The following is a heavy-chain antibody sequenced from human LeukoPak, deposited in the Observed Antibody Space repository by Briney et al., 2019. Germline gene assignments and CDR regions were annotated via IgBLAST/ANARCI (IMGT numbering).Heavy chain of an antibody. CDR3: ARAAYDSSGYLTL. D-gene: IGHD3-22*01. V-gene: IGHV3-33*01. Sequence: PGRSLRLSCAASGFTFSSYGMHWVRQAPGKGLEWVAVIWYDGTNKHYADSVKGRFTISRDSSKNTLYLQMNSLRAEDTAVYYCARAAYDSSGYLTLWGQGTLVTVSS. J-gene: IGHJ4*02. CDR2: IWYDGTNK. CDR1: GFTFSSYG.